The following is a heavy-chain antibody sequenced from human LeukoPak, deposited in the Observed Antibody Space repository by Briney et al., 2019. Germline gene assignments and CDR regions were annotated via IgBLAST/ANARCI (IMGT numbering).Heavy chain of an antibody. CDR3: ASIGVNYYSWFDY. CDR1: GGSINSTNYY. J-gene: IGHJ4*02. Sequence: PSETLPLTCTVSGGSINSTNYYWGWIRQPPGKGLEWIGNIYYSGRSYYNPSLKNRVTISVDTSKNQFSLMLTSVTAADAAVYYCASIGVNYYSWFDYWGQGTQVTVSS. D-gene: IGHD3-10*01. V-gene: IGHV4-39*01. CDR2: IYYSGRS.